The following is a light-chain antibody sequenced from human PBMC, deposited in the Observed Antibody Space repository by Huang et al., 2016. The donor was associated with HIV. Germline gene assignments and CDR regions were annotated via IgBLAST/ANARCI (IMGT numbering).Light chain of an antibody. CDR3: QPYYSTWT. V-gene: IGKV4-1*01. CDR1: QSVLYSSNNKNY. CDR2: WAY. J-gene: IGKJ1*01. Sequence: DIVMTQSPDSLAVSLGERATINCKSSQSVLYSSNNKNYLAWYQQKPGQPPKLLIYWAYSRADGVPYRFSGSGSGTDFTLTISSLQAEAVPVYYCQPYYSTWTFGQGTKVEIK.